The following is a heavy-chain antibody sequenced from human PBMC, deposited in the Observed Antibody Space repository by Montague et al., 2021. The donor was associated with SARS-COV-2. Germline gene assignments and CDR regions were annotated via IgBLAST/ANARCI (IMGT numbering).Heavy chain of an antibody. Sequence: SETLSLTSILSGGSISSSYWSWIRQPAGKGLEWIGRIYTSGRTNYNPSLKSRVTMSLDTSKNQFSLKINSVTAADTAVYYCARGVQSSRSWFYFGLDVWGQGTTVIVSS. J-gene: IGHJ6*02. CDR3: ARGVQSSRSWFYFGLDV. CDR2: IYTSGRT. V-gene: IGHV4-4*07. D-gene: IGHD6-13*01. CDR1: GGSISSSY.